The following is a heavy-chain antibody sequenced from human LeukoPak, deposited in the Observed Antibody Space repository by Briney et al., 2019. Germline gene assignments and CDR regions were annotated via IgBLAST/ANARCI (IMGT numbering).Heavy chain of an antibody. J-gene: IGHJ5*02. CDR3: ARDLSGYYHSSGYWWFDP. CDR2: IYYSGST. Sequence: SETLSLTCTVSGGSITGYYWNWIRQPPGKGLEWIGYIYYSGSTNYNPSLKSRVTISVDTSKNQFSLKLSSVTAADTAVYYCARDLSGYYHSSGYWWFDPWGQGTLVTVSS. V-gene: IGHV4-59*01. D-gene: IGHD3-22*01. CDR1: GGSITGYY.